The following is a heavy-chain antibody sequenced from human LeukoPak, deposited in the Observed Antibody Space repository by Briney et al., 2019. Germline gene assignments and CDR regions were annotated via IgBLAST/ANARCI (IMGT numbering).Heavy chain of an antibody. CDR3: ARDQAATNTQVRFCLD. V-gene: IGHV1-18*01. Sequence: ASVKVSCKASGYTFTSYGISWVRQAPGQGLDWMGWISAYNGNTNSAQKLQGRVTMTTDTSTSTAYMDLRSLRSDDTAVYYCARDQAATNTQVRFCLDWGQGTLVTVSS. D-gene: IGHD3-9*01. CDR2: ISAYNGNT. J-gene: IGHJ4*02. CDR1: GYTFTSYG.